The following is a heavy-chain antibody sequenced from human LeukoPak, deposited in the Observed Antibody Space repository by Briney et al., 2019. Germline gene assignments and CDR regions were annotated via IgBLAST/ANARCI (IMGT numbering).Heavy chain of an antibody. CDR3: VRDENYGIYINFDF. V-gene: IGHV1-8*01. CDR2: MNPNSGNT. J-gene: IGHJ4*02. D-gene: IGHD4-17*01. Sequence: ASVKVSCKASGYTFTSYDINWVRQATGQGLEWMGWMNPNSGNTGYAQNFQGRVSMTIDTSTSTAYMDLRSLRSDDTAVYFCVRDENYGIYINFDFWGQGTLVTVSS. CDR1: GYTFTSYD.